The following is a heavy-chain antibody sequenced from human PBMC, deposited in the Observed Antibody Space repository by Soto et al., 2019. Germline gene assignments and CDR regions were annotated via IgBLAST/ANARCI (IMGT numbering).Heavy chain of an antibody. J-gene: IGHJ4*02. CDR2: VSIGGST. D-gene: IGHD2-15*01. Sequence: PGGSLRLSCVASGFTFRSFGMHWVRQAPGKGLEWVAVVSIGGSTHYADSVRGRFTISRDNSKNTLSLQMNSLTAEDTAVYFCAKRRGAGGHFDYWGQGALVTDSS. CDR1: GFTFRSFG. V-gene: IGHV3-23*01. CDR3: AKRRGAGGHFDY.